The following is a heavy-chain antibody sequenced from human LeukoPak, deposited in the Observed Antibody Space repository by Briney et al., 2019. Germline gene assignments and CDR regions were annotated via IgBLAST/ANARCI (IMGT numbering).Heavy chain of an antibody. V-gene: IGHV4-59*11. D-gene: IGHD3-16*01. CDR2: IHYTGKP. Sequence: IPSETLSLTCSVSGGSISGHYWTWIRQPPGKGLEWIGQIHYTGKPDYNPSLKSRITISVDTSKNQVSLRVSSVTAADSAIYYCARFGVDYDMDVWGHGTTVTVFS. CDR3: ARFGVDYDMDV. CDR1: GGSISGHY. J-gene: IGHJ6*02.